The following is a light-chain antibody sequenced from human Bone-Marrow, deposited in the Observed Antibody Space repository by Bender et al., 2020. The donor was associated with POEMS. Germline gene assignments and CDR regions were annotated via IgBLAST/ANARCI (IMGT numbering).Light chain of an antibody. J-gene: IGLJ3*02. Sequence: SYEVTQPPSVSVSPGQTASITCSGDDLGDKYVAWYQQKSGQAPVLVIYEDNKRPSGIPERFSGSSSGTMATLTISGAQVEDEADYYCYSPDSSGNLWVFGGGTKLTVL. V-gene: IGLV3-10*01. CDR2: EDN. CDR3: YSPDSSGNLWV. CDR1: DLGDKY.